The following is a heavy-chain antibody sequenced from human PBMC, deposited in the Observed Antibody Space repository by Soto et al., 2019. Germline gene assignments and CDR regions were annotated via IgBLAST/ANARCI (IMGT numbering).Heavy chain of an antibody. Sequence: PGESLKISCKGSGYSFTSYWIGWVRQMPGKGLEWMGIIYPGDSDTRYSPSFQGQVTISADKSISTAYLQWSSLKASDTAMYYCAISTNPRGYRYYYGMDVWGQGTTVTVSS. CDR1: GYSFTSYW. J-gene: IGHJ6*02. D-gene: IGHD5-18*01. V-gene: IGHV5-51*01. CDR3: AISTNPRGYRYYYGMDV. CDR2: IYPGDSDT.